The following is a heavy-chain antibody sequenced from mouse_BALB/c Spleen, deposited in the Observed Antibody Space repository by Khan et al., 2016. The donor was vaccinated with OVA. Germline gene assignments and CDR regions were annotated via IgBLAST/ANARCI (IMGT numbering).Heavy chain of an antibody. D-gene: IGHD1-3*01. CDR1: GYTFTDYA. Sequence: QVQLKQSGAELVRPGVSVKISCKGSGYTFTDYAMHWVKQSHAKNLEWIGVISTYYGDADYNQKFKGKATMTVDKSSSQAYMEIARLTSEDSAIYYCARGSGNSRFAYWGQGTLVTVSA. J-gene: IGHJ3*01. CDR3: ARGSGNSRFAY. CDR2: ISTYYGDA. V-gene: IGHV1S137*01.